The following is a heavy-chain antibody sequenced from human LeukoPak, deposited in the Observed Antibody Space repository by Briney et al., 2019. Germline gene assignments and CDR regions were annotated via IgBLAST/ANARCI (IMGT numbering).Heavy chain of an antibody. V-gene: IGHV4-30-4*08. Sequence: SETLSLTCTVSGGSMIDSSHYWDWIRQPPGKGLEWIGYIYYSGSTYYNPSLKSRVTISVDTSKNQFSLKLSSVTAADTAVYYCARDRDYAFDYWGQGTLVTVSS. D-gene: IGHD4/OR15-4a*01. CDR2: IYYSGST. CDR3: ARDRDYAFDY. J-gene: IGHJ4*02. CDR1: GGSMIDSSHY.